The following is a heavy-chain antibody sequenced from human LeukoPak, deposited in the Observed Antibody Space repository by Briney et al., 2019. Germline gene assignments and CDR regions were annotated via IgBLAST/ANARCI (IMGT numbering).Heavy chain of an antibody. D-gene: IGHD2-8*01. CDR1: GFTFSDYY. V-gene: IGHV3-11*06. J-gene: IGHJ5*02. Sequence: GGSLRLSCAASGFTFSDYYMSRIRQAPGKGLEWVSYISSSSSYTNYADSVKGRFTISRDNAKNSLYLQMNSLRDEDTAVYYCARDTVNGPFVISLDLWGQGVLVTVSS. CDR3: ARDTVNGPFVISLDL. CDR2: ISSSSSYT.